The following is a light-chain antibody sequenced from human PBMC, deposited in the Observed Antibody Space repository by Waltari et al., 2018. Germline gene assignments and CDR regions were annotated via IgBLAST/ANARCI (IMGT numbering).Light chain of an antibody. CDR1: QYISTY. Sequence: IQMAQSPPSLSASVGDRVTITCRATQYISTYLNWYQYKMGMAPGLLIFDTSNLRIGVPSRFSGSGSGTDFALSIDNLQPEDFATYYCQETYILPYSFGQGTMLEIK. CDR2: DTS. J-gene: IGKJ2*03. CDR3: QETYILPYS. V-gene: IGKV1-39*01.